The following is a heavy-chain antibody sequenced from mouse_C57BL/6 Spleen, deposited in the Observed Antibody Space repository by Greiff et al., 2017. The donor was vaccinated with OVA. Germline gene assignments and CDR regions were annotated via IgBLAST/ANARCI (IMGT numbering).Heavy chain of an antibody. V-gene: IGHV1-26*01. CDR2: INPNNGGT. J-gene: IGHJ2*01. D-gene: IGHD2-4*01. CDR3: ARRGDDYDDY. CDR1: GYTFTDYY. Sequence: VQLQQSGPELVKPGASVKISCKASGYTFTDYYMNWVKQSHGKSLEWIGDINPNNGGTSYNQKFKGKATLTVDKSSSTAYMELRSLTSDDSAVYYCARRGDDYDDYWGQGTTLTVSS.